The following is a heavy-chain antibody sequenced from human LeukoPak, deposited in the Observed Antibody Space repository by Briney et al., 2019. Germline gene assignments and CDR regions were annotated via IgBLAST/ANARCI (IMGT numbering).Heavy chain of an antibody. J-gene: IGHJ4*02. CDR3: ARAGFALAPHRGTPFDY. V-gene: IGHV4-39*01. Sequence: SETLSLTCSVSGGSISSSSSYWGWIRQPPGKGLEWIGSIYYSGSSFDNPALKSRVTISVDTSKNQFSLKLSSVAAADTAVYYCARAGFALAPHRGTPFDYWGQGTLVTVSS. D-gene: IGHD6-6*01. CDR2: IYYSGSS. CDR1: GGSISSSSSY.